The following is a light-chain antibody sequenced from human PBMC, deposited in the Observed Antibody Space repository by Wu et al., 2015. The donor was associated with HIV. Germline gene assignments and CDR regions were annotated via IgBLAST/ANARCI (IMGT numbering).Light chain of an antibody. CDR2: AAS. CDR1: QTVSSN. Sequence: EIVMTQSPASLSVSPGERATLSCRASQTVSSNLAWYQQKPGQSPRLLIYAASIRATGTPARFSGSGSGTEFTLTISSLQSEDFAVYYCQQYNNWPRGSFGQGTKLEIK. CDR3: QQYNNWPRGS. J-gene: IGKJ2*04. V-gene: IGKV3-15*01.